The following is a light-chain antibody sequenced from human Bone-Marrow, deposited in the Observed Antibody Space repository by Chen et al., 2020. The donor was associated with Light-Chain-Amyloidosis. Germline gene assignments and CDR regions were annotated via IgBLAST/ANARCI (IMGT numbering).Light chain of an antibody. CDR2: EAK. J-gene: IGLJ3*02. CDR1: SSDVGTYNL. V-gene: IGLV2-23*01. CDR3: CSYAGRGKM. Sequence: QSALTQPASVSGSPGQSITISCTGSSSDVGTYNLVSWYQHHPGKAPKLIIYEAKKRPSGVSNRFSGSRSGYTASLTISGLQAEDEADYYCCSYAGRGKMFGRGTKLTVL.